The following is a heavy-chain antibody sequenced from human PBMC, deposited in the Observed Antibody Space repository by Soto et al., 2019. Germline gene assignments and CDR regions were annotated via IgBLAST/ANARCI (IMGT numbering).Heavy chain of an antibody. J-gene: IGHJ4*02. Sequence: ESGGGVVQPGRSLRLSCAASGFTFSSYGMHWVRQAPGKGLEWVAVISYDGSNKYYADSVKGRFTISRDNSKNTLYLQMNSLRAEDTAVYYCAKEDSIAGFDYWGQGTLVTVSS. V-gene: IGHV3-30*18. CDR1: GFTFSSYG. CDR3: AKEDSIAGFDY. CDR2: ISYDGSNK. D-gene: IGHD6-6*01.